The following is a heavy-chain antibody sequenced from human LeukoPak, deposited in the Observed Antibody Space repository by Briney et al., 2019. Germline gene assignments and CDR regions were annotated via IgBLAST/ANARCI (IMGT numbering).Heavy chain of an antibody. Sequence: GGSLRLSCAASGFTFSSYWMHWVRQAPGKGLVWVSRINSDGSSTSYADSVKGRFTISRDNAKNTLYLQMNSLRAEDTAVYYCAKDRDSGSPFDYWGQGTLVTVSS. J-gene: IGHJ4*02. CDR2: INSDGSST. D-gene: IGHD1-26*01. V-gene: IGHV3-74*01. CDR3: AKDRDSGSPFDY. CDR1: GFTFSSYW.